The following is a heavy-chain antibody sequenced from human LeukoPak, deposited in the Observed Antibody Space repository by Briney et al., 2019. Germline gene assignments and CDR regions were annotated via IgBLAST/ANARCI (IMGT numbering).Heavy chain of an antibody. J-gene: IGHJ4*02. D-gene: IGHD3-22*01. CDR1: GYTFTDYS. CDR3: ARNTYYYDNSAGTFDF. CDR2: INPNSGGT. Sequence: ASVKVSCKASGYTFTDYSMHWVRQAPGQGLEWMGWINPNSGGTNYAQKFQGRVTMTRDTSISTAYMELSGLGSDDTAVFYCARNTYYYDNSAGTFDFWGQGTLVTVSS. V-gene: IGHV1-2*02.